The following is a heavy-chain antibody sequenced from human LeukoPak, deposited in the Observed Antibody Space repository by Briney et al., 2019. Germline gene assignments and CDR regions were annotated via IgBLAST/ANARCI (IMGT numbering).Heavy chain of an antibody. D-gene: IGHD6-13*01. V-gene: IGHV1-2*02. Sequence: ASVKVSCKASGGTFSSYAISWVRQAPGQGLEWMGWINPNSGGTNYAQKFQGRVTMTRDTSISIAYMELSRLRSDDTAVYYCARVGWHSSSWYWESNWFDPWGQGTLVTVSS. J-gene: IGHJ5*02. CDR2: INPNSGGT. CDR3: ARVGWHSSSWYWESNWFDP. CDR1: GGTFSSYA.